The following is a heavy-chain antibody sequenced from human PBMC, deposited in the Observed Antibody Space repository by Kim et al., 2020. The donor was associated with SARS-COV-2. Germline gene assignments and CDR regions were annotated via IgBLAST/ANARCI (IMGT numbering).Heavy chain of an antibody. J-gene: IGHJ4*02. Sequence: YAQKFQGRVTMTEDTSTDTAYMEMSSLRSEDTAVYYCATDPSMVRGVIQNWGQGTLVTVSS. D-gene: IGHD3-10*01. V-gene: IGHV1-24*01. CDR3: ATDPSMVRGVIQN.